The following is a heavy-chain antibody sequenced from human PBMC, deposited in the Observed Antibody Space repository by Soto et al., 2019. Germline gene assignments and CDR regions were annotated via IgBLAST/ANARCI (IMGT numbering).Heavy chain of an antibody. V-gene: IGHV3-30-3*01. CDR2: ISYDGSNK. CDR1: GFTFSSYA. Sequence: QVQLVESGGGVVQPGRSLRLSCAASGFTFSSYAMNWVRQAPGKGLEWVAVISYDGSNKYYADSVKGRFTISRDNSKNTLYLQMNSLRAEDTAVYYCARVNPRYVGIDVWGQGTTVTVSS. D-gene: IGHD1-1*01. J-gene: IGHJ6*02. CDR3: ARVNPRYVGIDV.